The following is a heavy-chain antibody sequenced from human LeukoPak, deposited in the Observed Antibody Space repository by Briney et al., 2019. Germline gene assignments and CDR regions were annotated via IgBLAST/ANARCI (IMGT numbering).Heavy chain of an antibody. CDR2: ISWNSGSI. V-gene: IGHV3-9*01. Sequence: GRSLRLSCAASGFTFDDYAMHWVRQASGKGLEWVSGISWNSGSIGYADSVKGRFTISRDNAKNSLYLQMNSLRAEDTALYYCAKGFGYSSSWYVSYFDYWGQGTLVTVSS. CDR3: AKGFGYSSSWYVSYFDY. J-gene: IGHJ4*02. CDR1: GFTFDDYA. D-gene: IGHD6-13*01.